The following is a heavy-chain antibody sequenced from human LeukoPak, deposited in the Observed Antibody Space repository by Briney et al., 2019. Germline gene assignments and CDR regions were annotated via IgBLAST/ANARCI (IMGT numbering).Heavy chain of an antibody. J-gene: IGHJ4*02. V-gene: IGHV3-48*04. CDR3: ARADVYRWGFDH. CDR2: IPASGGTT. Sequence: PGGSLRLSCAASGFNFNTYSLTWVRQAPGKGLEWLAYIPASGGTTFSADSVKGRFTISRDNAKNSVYLQMTSLKADDTAVYYCARADVYRWGFDHWGRGILVTVSS. D-gene: IGHD3-16*02. CDR1: GFNFNTYS.